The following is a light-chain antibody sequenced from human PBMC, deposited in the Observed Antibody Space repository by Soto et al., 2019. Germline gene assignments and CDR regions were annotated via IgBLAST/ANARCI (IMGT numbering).Light chain of an antibody. CDR2: GAS. Sequence: EIVLTQSPATLSVSPVERATLSCMASQSVSSNLAWYQQKPGQAPRLLIYGASTGATGVPARFSGSGSGTDFTLTISSLQSEDLALYYCQQYHNWPPITFGQGTRLEN. J-gene: IGKJ5*01. V-gene: IGKV3-15*01. CDR1: QSVSSN. CDR3: QQYHNWPPIT.